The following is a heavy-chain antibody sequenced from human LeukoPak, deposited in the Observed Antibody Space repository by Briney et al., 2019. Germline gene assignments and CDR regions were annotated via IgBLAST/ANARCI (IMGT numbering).Heavy chain of an antibody. Sequence: PGGSLRLSCAASGFTFSNYGMNWVRQAPGKGLEWVSYISGGGGTTNNADSVKGRFTISRDNAKNSLYLQMNSLRAEDTAVYYCARVRSAANYFDYWGQGTLVTVSS. D-gene: IGHD2-2*01. J-gene: IGHJ4*02. CDR2: ISGGGGTT. CDR3: ARVRSAANYFDY. V-gene: IGHV3-48*01. CDR1: GFTFSNYG.